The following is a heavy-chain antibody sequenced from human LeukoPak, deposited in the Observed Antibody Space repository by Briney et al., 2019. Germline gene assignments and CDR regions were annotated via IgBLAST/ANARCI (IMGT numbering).Heavy chain of an antibody. Sequence: GGSLRLSCAASGFTFDDYAMHWVRQAPGKGLEWVSGISWNSGSIGYADSVKGRFTISRDTSKNTFYLQMNSLRAEDTAVYYCAKGRYFDWLSPNYFDYWGQGTLVTVSS. D-gene: IGHD3-9*01. CDR1: GFTFDDYA. J-gene: IGHJ4*02. V-gene: IGHV3-9*01. CDR2: ISWNSGSI. CDR3: AKGRYFDWLSPNYFDY.